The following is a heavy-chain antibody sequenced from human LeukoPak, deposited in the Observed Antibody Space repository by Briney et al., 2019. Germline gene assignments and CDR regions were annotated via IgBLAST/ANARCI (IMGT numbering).Heavy chain of an antibody. CDR3: AKGGRSGYCSSTSCGYFDY. Sequence: GGSLRLSCAASGFTFSSYAMSWVRQAPGKGLEWVSAISGSGGSTYYADSVKGRFTISRDNSKNTLYLQMNSLRAEDTAVYYCAKGGRSGYCSSTSCGYFDYWGQGTLVTVSS. J-gene: IGHJ4*02. D-gene: IGHD2-2*01. V-gene: IGHV3-23*01. CDR2: ISGSGGST. CDR1: GFTFSSYA.